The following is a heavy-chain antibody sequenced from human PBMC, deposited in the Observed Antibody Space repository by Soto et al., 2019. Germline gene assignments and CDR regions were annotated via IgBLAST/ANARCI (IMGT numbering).Heavy chain of an antibody. Sequence: ASVKVSCKASGYTFTSYDINWVRQATGQGLEWMGWMNPNSGNTAYAQKFQGRVTMTRNTSISTAYMELSSLRSEDTAVYYCARDQAAVAGYYYYGMDVWGQGTTVTVSS. D-gene: IGHD6-19*01. CDR3: ARDQAAVAGYYYYGMDV. J-gene: IGHJ6*02. CDR1: GYTFTSYD. CDR2: MNPNSGNT. V-gene: IGHV1-8*01.